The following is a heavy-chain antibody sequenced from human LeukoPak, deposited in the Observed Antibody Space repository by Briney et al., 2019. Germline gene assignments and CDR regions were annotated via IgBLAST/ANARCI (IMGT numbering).Heavy chain of an antibody. J-gene: IGHJ4*02. Sequence: ASVTVSFKASGYTFTNYGISWVGQAPGQGREGMGWISAYNCNTNYAQKLQARVTMTTDTSTSTAYMGLRSLRSDDTGVYYCARVRLGYCRGGSCYGDYWGQGTLVTVSS. CDR1: GYTFTNYG. V-gene: IGHV1-18*01. CDR3: ARVRLGYCRGGSCYGDY. CDR2: ISAYNCNT. D-gene: IGHD2-15*01.